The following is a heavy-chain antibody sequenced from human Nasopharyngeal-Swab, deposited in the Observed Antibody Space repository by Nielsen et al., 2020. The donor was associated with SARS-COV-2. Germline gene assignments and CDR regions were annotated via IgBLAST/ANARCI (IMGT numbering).Heavy chain of an antibody. CDR3: ARFCTSASCYGLDAFDI. V-gene: IGHV4-59*01. D-gene: IGHD2-2*01. CDR2: ISYSGST. CDR1: GGSISSYY. J-gene: IGHJ3*02. Sequence: SETLSLNCTVSGGSISSYYWSWIRQPPGKGLEWIGYISYSGSTNFNPSLESRVTISVDTSKNQFSLKLNSVTAADTAVYYCARFCTSASCYGLDAFDIWGRGTMVTVSS.